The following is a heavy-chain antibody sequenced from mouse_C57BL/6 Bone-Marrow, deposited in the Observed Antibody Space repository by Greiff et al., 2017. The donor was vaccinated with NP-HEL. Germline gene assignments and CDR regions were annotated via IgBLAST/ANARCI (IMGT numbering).Heavy chain of an antibody. V-gene: IGHV1-69*01. CDR1: GYTFTSYW. CDR2: IDPSDSYT. Sequence: QVQLQQSGAELVMPGASVKLSCKASGYTFTSYWMHWVKQRPGQGLEWIGEIDPSDSYTKYNQKFKGKSTLTVDKSSSTPYMQLTRLTSEDSAVYDCARAAVVAPMDYWGQGTAVTVSA. D-gene: IGHD1-1*01. CDR3: ARAAVVAPMDY. J-gene: IGHJ4*01.